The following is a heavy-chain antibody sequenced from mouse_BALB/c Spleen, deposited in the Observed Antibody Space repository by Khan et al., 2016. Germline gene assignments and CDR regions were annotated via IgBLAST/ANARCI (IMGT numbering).Heavy chain of an antibody. J-gene: IGHJ1*01. CDR3: SRLPPWYFDV. V-gene: IGHV3-2*02. CDR1: GYSITSDYA. CDR2: ISYSGIV. Sequence: EVQLQESGPGLVKPSQSLSLTCTVTGYSITSDYAWNWIRQFPGNKLEWMGYISYSGIVSYNPSLKSRISITRDTFQNQFFLQLNSVTSEVTATYYCSRLPPWYFDVWGAGTTVTVSS.